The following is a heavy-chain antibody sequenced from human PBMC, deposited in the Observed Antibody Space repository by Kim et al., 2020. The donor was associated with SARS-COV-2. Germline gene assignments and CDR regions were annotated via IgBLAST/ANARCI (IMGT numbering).Heavy chain of an antibody. Sequence: DPVKGRFTISRDNSKNTLYLQMNSLRAEDTAVYYCARDLRTARRGAFDIWGQGTMVTVSS. V-gene: IGHV3-53*01. J-gene: IGHJ3*02. CDR3: ARDLRTARRGAFDI. D-gene: IGHD3-16*01.